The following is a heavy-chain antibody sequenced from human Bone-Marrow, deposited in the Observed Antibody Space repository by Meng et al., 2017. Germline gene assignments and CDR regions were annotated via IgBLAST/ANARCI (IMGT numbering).Heavy chain of an antibody. D-gene: IGHD4-17*01. J-gene: IGHJ4*02. CDR2: ISAYTGDT. Sequence: QGQLGQSGTEVTRPGASVKVSCKASGYTFTSYGIIWVRQAPGQGLEWMGWISAYTGDTKYAQNFQGRVTMTTDTSTDTAYMELRSLRSDDTAMYFCARDDDYGDYFPVWYWGQGTLVTVSS. V-gene: IGHV1-18*01. CDR1: GYTFTSYG. CDR3: ARDDDYGDYFPVWY.